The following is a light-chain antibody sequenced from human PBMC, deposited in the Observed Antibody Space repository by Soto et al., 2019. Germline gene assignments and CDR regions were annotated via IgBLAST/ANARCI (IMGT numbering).Light chain of an antibody. V-gene: IGKV1-33*01. CDR3: QQYDNLLPIT. CDR1: QDIAKN. J-gene: IGKJ5*01. Sequence: QMTQSPSSLSASVGDRVTITCQASQDIAKNLNWYQQKPGKAPELLIYDASSLQTGVPSRFSGSGSATHFTFTISSLQSEDIATYYCQQYDNLLPITFGQGTRLEIK. CDR2: DAS.